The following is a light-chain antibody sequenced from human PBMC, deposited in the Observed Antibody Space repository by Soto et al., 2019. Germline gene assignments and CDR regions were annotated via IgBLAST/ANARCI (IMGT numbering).Light chain of an antibody. V-gene: IGKV3-15*01. J-gene: IGKJ5*01. Sequence: EIVMTQSPASLSVSPGESVTLSCRASQSVASNLAWYQQKPGQAPRLRIYGTSTRATGVPDRFSGSGSGTDFTLTISSLQAADFAVYHCQHYNNWPITFGQGTRREIK. CDR2: GTS. CDR3: QHYNNWPIT. CDR1: QSVASN.